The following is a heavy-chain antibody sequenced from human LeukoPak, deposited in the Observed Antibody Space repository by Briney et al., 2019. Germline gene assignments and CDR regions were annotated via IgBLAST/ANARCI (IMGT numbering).Heavy chain of an antibody. J-gene: IGHJ4*02. CDR3: ARDKGSSGPMGFDY. V-gene: IGHV3-21*04. CDR2: ISSSSKYI. CDR1: GFTFSSYS. D-gene: IGHD3-22*01. Sequence: GGSLRLSCAVSGFTFSSYSMNWVRQAPGKGLEWVSSISSSSKYIYYADSVKGRFTISRDNAKNSLYLQMNSLRAEDTAVYYCARDKGSSGPMGFDYWGQGTLVTVSS.